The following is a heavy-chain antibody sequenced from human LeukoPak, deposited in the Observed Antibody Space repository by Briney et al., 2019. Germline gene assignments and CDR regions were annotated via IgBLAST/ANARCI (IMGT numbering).Heavy chain of an antibody. CDR1: GFTFSSYG. V-gene: IGHV3-30*02. D-gene: IGHD3-22*01. J-gene: IGHJ4*02. Sequence: GGSLRLSCAAFGFTFSSYGMHWVRQTPGKGLEWVAFIRHDGSYQQYADSVKGRFTVSRDNSKDMVYLQMNSLRTEDTAVYYCAKNRDSSDYPRDFDFWGQGTPVTVSS. CDR2: IRHDGSYQ. CDR3: AKNRDSSDYPRDFDF.